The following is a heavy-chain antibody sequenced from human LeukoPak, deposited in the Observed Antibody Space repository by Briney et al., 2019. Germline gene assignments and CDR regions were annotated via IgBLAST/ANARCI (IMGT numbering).Heavy chain of an antibody. CDR1: GFSFGNNY. CDR3: TDAVAG. D-gene: IGHD4-23*01. Sequence: GGSLRLSCAASGFSFGNNYVTWVRQPPGKGLEWGSVIYTDGSTYYADSVKGRFIISRDSSKNTLYLQMNSLRAEDTAVYYCTDAVAGWGQGTLVTVSS. CDR2: IYTDGST. J-gene: IGHJ4*02. V-gene: IGHV3-53*05.